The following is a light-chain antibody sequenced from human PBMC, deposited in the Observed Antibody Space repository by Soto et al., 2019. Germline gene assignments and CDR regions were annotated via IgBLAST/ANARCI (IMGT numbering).Light chain of an antibody. CDR3: GVWDSSLSAVV. V-gene: IGLV1-51*01. J-gene: IGLJ2*01. Sequence: QSVLTQPPSVSAAPRQKVTISGSGSSSNIGSNYVSWYHQLPGTAPKLVIYDNDKRPSGIPDRFSGSRSGTSATLAITGLQTGDEGHYYCGVWDSSLSAVVFGGGTQLTVL. CDR2: DND. CDR1: SSNIGSNY.